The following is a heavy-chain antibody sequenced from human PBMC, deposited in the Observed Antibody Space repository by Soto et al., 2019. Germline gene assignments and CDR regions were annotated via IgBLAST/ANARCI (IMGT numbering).Heavy chain of an antibody. CDR2: LYYSGST. CDR3: ARGGGYYAPLLDDY. D-gene: IGHD3-10*01. J-gene: IGHJ4*02. CDR1: GGSISSGGYY. V-gene: IGHV4-31*03. Sequence: QVQLQESGPGLVKPSQTLSLTCTVSGGSISSGGYYWSWIRQHPGKGLEWIGYLYYSGSTYYNPSLKSRVTISVDTSKTQVSLKMSSVTAADTVVYYCARGGGYYAPLLDDYWGQGTLVTVSS.